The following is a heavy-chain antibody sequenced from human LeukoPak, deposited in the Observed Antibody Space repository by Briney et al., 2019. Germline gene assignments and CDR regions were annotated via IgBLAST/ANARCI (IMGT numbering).Heavy chain of an antibody. Sequence: SETLSLTCTVSGGSISSYYWSWIRQPPGKGLEWIGYIYYSGSTNYNPSLKSRVTLSVDTSKNQFSLKPSSVTAADTAVYYCARGGGSGYSYGWGQGTLVTVSS. CDR2: IYYSGST. CDR1: GGSISSYY. CDR3: ARGGGSGYSYG. D-gene: IGHD5-18*01. V-gene: IGHV4-59*01. J-gene: IGHJ4*02.